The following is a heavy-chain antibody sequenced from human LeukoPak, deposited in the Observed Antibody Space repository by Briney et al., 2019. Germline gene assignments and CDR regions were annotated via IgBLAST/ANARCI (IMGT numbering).Heavy chain of an antibody. Sequence: SETLSLTCTISGGSTTGYFWSWIRQPPGKGPEWIGYVFYSGGILYNPSLDSRVTISVDTSKTQFSLELTSVTAADTAVYYCARHLSVTYDAFNLWGRGTMATVSS. CDR1: GGSTTGYF. D-gene: IGHD2-21*02. CDR3: ARHLSVTYDAFNL. CDR2: VFYSGGI. V-gene: IGHV4-59*08. J-gene: IGHJ3*01.